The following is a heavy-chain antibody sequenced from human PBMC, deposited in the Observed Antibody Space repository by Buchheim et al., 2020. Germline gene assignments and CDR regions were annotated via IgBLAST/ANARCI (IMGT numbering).Heavy chain of an antibody. Sequence: QVQLQESGPGLVKPSQTLSLTCTVSGGSISSGGYYWSWIRQHPGKGLEWIGYIYYSGSTYYNPSLKSRVTIPVDTAKKQFSLKLSPVTAADTAVYYCAREGYSGYDSDYFDYWGQGTL. CDR2: IYYSGST. CDR1: GGSISSGGYY. D-gene: IGHD5-12*01. CDR3: AREGYSGYDSDYFDY. J-gene: IGHJ4*02. V-gene: IGHV4-31*03.